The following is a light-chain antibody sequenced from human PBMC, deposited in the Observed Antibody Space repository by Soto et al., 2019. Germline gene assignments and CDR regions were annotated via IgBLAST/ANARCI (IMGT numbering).Light chain of an antibody. CDR2: GAS. Sequence: IVFTQSPCTRYLSPGERSALSCRASQSVSSNYLAWCQQNTGQAPRLLIYGASTWANGIPARFSSSGSGTEFTLTISSLQTEDFAFYYCQPYNNWPPWTFGLGTKVDIK. V-gene: IGKV3-15*01. CDR3: QPYNNWPPWT. J-gene: IGKJ1*01. CDR1: QSVSSN.